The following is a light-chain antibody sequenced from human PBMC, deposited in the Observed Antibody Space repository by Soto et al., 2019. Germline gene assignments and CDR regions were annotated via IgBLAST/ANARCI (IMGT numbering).Light chain of an antibody. CDR3: TSYAGTDVHYV. Sequence: QSALTQPPSASGSPGQSVTISCTGTSSDVGYYNYVSWYQQYPDKAPKLLIYEVSKRPSGVPDRFSGSKSGNTASLTVSGLQAADEADYYCTSYAGTDVHYVFGTGTKVTVL. J-gene: IGLJ1*01. CDR2: EVS. V-gene: IGLV2-8*01. CDR1: SSDVGYYNY.